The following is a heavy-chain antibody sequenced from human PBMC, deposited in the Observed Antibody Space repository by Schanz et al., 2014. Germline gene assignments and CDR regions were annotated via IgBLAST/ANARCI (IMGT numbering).Heavy chain of an antibody. J-gene: IGHJ5*02. CDR3: ARGRGCTGGSCYSWFDL. CDR1: GYTFTSYS. D-gene: IGHD2-15*01. CDR2: INPSGGGT. V-gene: IGHV1-46*01. Sequence: VQLVQSGAEVKRPGASVKVSCKASGYTFTSYSMHWVRQAPGQGLEWMGIINPSGGGTSYALRFQDRVTMTRNTSISTAYMELSSLRSEDTAVYYCARGRGCTGGSCYSWFDLWGQGTLVTVAS.